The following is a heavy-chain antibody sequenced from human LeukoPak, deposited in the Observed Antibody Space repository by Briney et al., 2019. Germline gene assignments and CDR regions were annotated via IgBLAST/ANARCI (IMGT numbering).Heavy chain of an antibody. Sequence: GGSLRLSCEVSGFTFSNYNMHWVRQAPGKGLEWVSYISLSSTTIYYADSVKGRFTISRDNAKNSLSLEMNSLRAEDSAVYYCAREPPYSNTWTVFDSWGQGTLVTVSS. CDR1: GFTFSNYN. V-gene: IGHV3-48*04. CDR3: AREPPYSNTWTVFDS. J-gene: IGHJ4*02. D-gene: IGHD6-13*01. CDR2: ISLSSTTI.